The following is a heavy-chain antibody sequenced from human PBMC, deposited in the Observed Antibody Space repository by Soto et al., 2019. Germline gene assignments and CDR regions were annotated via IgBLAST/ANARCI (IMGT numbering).Heavy chain of an antibody. V-gene: IGHV4-59*01. CDR2: IYYSGST. CDR3: ARGGGEDYDFWSGYRPHYYGMDV. Sequence: PSETLSLTCTVSGGSSSSYYWSWIRQPPGKGLEWIGYIYYSGSTNYNPSLKSRVTISVDTSKNQFSLKLSSVTAADTAVYYCARGGGEDYDFWSGYRPHYYGMDVWGQGTTVTVSS. D-gene: IGHD3-3*01. CDR1: GGSSSSYY. J-gene: IGHJ6*02.